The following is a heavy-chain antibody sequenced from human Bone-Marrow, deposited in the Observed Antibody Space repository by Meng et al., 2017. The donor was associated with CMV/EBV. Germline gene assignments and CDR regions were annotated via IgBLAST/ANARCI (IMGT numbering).Heavy chain of an antibody. D-gene: IGHD1-7*01. V-gene: IGHV3-48*04. CDR1: GFTFSDYS. J-gene: IGHJ4*02. CDR2: ISSSGNTI. CDR3: ARDDDKWEFGDNWNYPH. Sequence: GESLKISCAASGFTFSDYSMNWVRQAPGKGLEWLSYISSSGNTISYADSVKGRFTVSRDNVENSPYLQMSSLRVEDTAVYYCARDDDKWEFGDNWNYPHWGQGTLVTVAS.